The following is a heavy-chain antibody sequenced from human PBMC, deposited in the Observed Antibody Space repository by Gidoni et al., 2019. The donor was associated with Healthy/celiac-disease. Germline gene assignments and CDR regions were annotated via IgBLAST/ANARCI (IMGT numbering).Heavy chain of an antibody. Sequence: EVQLLESGGGLVQPGGSLRLSCAASGFTFSSDAMTWVRQAPGKGLEWVSAMSGSGDTTYYADSVKGRFTISRDISKNTLFLNMNSLRAEETAVYYCTRPGSAWYFHYWGQGTRVTVSS. CDR3: TRPGSAWYFHY. J-gene: IGHJ4*02. CDR2: MSGSGDTT. D-gene: IGHD6-19*01. V-gene: IGHV3-23*01. CDR1: GFTFSSDA.